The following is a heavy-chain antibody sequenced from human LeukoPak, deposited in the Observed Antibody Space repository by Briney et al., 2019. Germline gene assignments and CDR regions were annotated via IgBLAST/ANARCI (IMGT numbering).Heavy chain of an antibody. J-gene: IGHJ5*02. Sequence: ASVKVSCKTSGGTFSSYAISWVRQAPGQGLEWMGRIIPILGIANYAQKFQGRVTITADKSTSTAYMELSSLRSEDTAVYYCAKGGDIWFGELLSWGQGTLVTVSS. V-gene: IGHV1-69*04. CDR1: GGTFSSYA. CDR3: AKGGDIWFGELLS. D-gene: IGHD3-10*01. CDR2: IIPILGIA.